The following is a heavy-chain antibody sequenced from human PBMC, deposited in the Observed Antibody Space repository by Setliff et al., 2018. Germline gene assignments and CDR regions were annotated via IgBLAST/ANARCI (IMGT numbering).Heavy chain of an antibody. J-gene: IGHJ3*02. Sequence: ASVKVSCKVSGYTLTELSMHWARQAPGKGLEWMGGFDPEDGETIYAQKFQGRVTMTEDTPTDTAYMELSSLRSEDTAVYYCATDVRGRAFDIWGQGTMVTVSS. CDR3: ATDVRGRAFDI. CDR1: GYTLTELS. CDR2: FDPEDGET. V-gene: IGHV1-24*01.